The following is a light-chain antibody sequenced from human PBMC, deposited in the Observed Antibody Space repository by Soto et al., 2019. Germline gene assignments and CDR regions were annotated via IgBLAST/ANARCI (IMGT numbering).Light chain of an antibody. Sequence: QSVLTQPASVSGSPGQSITISCTGTISDVGSYNLVSWYQQHPGKAPKVMIYEVSKRPSGVPNRFSGSKSGNTASLTISGLQSVDEDDYSSCSNYGRSTHVFGTGTMDTDL. CDR3: CSNYGRSTHV. J-gene: IGLJ1*01. V-gene: IGLV2-23*02. CDR1: ISDVGSYNL. CDR2: EVS.